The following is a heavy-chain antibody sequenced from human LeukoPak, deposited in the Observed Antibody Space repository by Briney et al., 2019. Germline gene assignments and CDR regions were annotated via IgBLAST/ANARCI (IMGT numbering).Heavy chain of an antibody. CDR3: ARVSVLTCYYTPTYFDN. CDR2: IFSTGST. CDR1: GGSMSSDHYY. V-gene: IGHV4-30-4*01. D-gene: IGHD3-9*01. Sequence: SQTLSPTCTVSGGSMSSDHYYWSWIRQPPGKGPEWIGYIFSTGSTYSKPSLKSRVTMSIDTSKNHFSLNLTPVTAAAMTVYYCARVSVLTCYYTPTYFDNCGQRTLGTVSP. J-gene: IGHJ4*02.